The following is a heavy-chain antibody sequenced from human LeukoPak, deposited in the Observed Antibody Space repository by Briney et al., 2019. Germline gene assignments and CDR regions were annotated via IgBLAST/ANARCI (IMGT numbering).Heavy chain of an antibody. CDR3: AKGRGSSFSVGYYFDY. CDR2: IKQDGSEK. Sequence: PGGSLRLSCAASEFTFSSYWMSWVRQAPGKGLEWVANIKQDGSEKYYVDSVKGRFTISRDNAKNSLYLQMNSLRAEDTAVYYCAKGRGSSFSVGYYFDYWGQGTLVTVSS. V-gene: IGHV3-7*03. D-gene: IGHD2-15*01. J-gene: IGHJ4*02. CDR1: EFTFSSYW.